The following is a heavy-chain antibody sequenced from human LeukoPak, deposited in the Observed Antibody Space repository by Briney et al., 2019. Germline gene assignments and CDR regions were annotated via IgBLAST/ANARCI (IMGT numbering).Heavy chain of an antibody. D-gene: IGHD3-16*01. J-gene: IGHJ5*02. Sequence: PGGSLRLSCAASGFTFSSYAMSWVRQAPGKGLEWVSAISGSGGSTYYADSMKGRFTISRDNSKNTLYLQMNSLRAEDTAVYYCAKEGGSGAYYDYVWGSYPNWFDPWGQGTLVTVSS. V-gene: IGHV3-23*01. CDR2: ISGSGGST. CDR3: AKEGGSGAYYDYVWGSYPNWFDP. CDR1: GFTFSSYA.